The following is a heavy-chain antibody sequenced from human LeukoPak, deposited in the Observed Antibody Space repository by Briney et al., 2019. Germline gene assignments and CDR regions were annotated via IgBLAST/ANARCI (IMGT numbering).Heavy chain of an antibody. CDR2: INHSGST. CDR1: GGSFSGYY. J-gene: IGHJ3*02. CDR3: ARSIRWEYDAFDI. V-gene: IGHV4-34*01. Sequence: SETLSLTCAVYGGSFSGYYWSWIRQPPGKGLEWIGEINHSGSTNYNPSLKSRVTISVDTSKNQFSLKLSSVTAADTAVYYCARSIRWEYDAFDILGQGTMVTVSS. D-gene: IGHD1-26*01.